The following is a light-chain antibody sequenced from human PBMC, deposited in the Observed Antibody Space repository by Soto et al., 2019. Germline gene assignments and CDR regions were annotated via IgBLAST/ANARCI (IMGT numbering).Light chain of an antibody. V-gene: IGLV2-11*01. J-gene: IGLJ1*01. CDR3: CSYAGSPYV. CDR1: SSDVGGYNY. Sequence: QSALTQPRSVSGSPGQSVAISCTGTSSDVGGYNYVSWFQQHPGQAPKVMIYDVYKRPSGVPDRFSGSKSGNTASLTISGHPADDAADYYCCSYAGSPYVFGGGTKLTVL. CDR2: DVY.